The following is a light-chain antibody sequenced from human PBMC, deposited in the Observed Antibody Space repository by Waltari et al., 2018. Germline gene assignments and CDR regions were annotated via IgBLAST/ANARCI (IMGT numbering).Light chain of an antibody. CDR1: QSVSST. Sequence: IVLTQSQATLSVSPGERATHSCTASQSVSSTLAWYQQKPGQAPRLLTYGASTRATGIPARFSGSGSGTEFTLTISSLQSEDFAVYYCQQYNNSPRTFGQGTKGEIK. CDR3: QQYNNSPRT. V-gene: IGKV3-15*01. CDR2: GAS. J-gene: IGKJ1*01.